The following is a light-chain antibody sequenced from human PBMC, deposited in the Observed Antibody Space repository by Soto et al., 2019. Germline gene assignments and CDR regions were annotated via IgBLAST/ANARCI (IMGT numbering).Light chain of an antibody. CDR2: GVS. V-gene: IGKV3D-20*02. J-gene: IGKJ5*01. CDR3: QQRSNWPIT. Sequence: EIVLTQSPGTLSLSPGERATLSCRASQSGRDMYLAWYQQKPGQPPRLLIYGVSSRAYGIPDRFSGSGSGTDFTLTISRLEPEDFAVYYCQQRSNWPITFGQGTRLEIK. CDR1: QSGRDMY.